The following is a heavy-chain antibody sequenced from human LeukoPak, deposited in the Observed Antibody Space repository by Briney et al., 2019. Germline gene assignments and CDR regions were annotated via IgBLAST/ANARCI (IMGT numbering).Heavy chain of an antibody. CDR1: GFTFSSYT. J-gene: IGHJ4*02. D-gene: IGHD6-13*01. V-gene: IGHV3-23*01. CDR3: AKVMIIAAAGNGYYFDY. CDR2: ISGSGDST. Sequence: PGGSLRLSCAASGFTFSSYTMSWVRQAPGKWQERVSAISGSGDSTDYADSVKGRFTISRDNPKKTQYLQMNSLRAEDTAVYYCAKVMIIAAAGNGYYFDYWGQGTLVTVSS.